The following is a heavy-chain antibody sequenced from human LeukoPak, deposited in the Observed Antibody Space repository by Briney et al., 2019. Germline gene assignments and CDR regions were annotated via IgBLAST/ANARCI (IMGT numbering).Heavy chain of an antibody. V-gene: IGHV3-21*01. CDR3: ARAAPLHVLRFLEWSDY. Sequence: GGSLRLSCAGSGFTCSSYSMNWVRQAPGKGLEWVSSITSSSSYIYYAASVTGRFTISRDNAQSSLYLQMNSLRAEDTAVYYCARAAPLHVLRFLEWSDYWGQGTLVTVSS. J-gene: IGHJ4*02. CDR1: GFTCSSYS. CDR2: ITSSSSYI. D-gene: IGHD3-3*01.